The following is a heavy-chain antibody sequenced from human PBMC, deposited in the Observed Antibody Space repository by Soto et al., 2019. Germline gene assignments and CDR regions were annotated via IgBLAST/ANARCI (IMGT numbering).Heavy chain of an antibody. CDR3: ANSPSYNWNRNWFDP. V-gene: IGHV4-61*01. Sequence: SETLSLTCTVSCGSVRSGRYYWSWIRQPPGKGLEWIGYVFYSGSTRYNPSLNSRVTISVDTSKNQFSLKLTSVTAADTAVYYCANSPSYNWNRNWFDPWGQGTLVTVSS. J-gene: IGHJ5*02. CDR2: VFYSGST. D-gene: IGHD1-20*01. CDR1: CGSVRSGRYY.